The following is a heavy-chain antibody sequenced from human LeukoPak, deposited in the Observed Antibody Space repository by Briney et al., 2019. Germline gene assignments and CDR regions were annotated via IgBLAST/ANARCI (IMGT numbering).Heavy chain of an antibody. D-gene: IGHD2-2*02. J-gene: IGHJ4*02. CDR3: AKGGYCSSTSCYIDY. CDR2: ISWNSGSI. Sequence: PGRSLRLSCAASGFTFDDYAMHWVRQAPGKGLEWVSGISWNSGSIGYADSVKGRFTISRDNAKNSLYLQMNSLRAEDTALYYCAKGGYCSSTSCYIDYWGQGTLVTVSS. CDR1: GFTFDDYA. V-gene: IGHV3-9*01.